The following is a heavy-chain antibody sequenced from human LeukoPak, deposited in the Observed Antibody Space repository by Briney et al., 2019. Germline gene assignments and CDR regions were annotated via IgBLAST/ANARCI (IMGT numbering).Heavy chain of an antibody. CDR3: ARGGWFDP. CDR1: GDSVSSNTTS. V-gene: IGHV6-1*01. J-gene: IGHJ5*02. CDR2: TYYRSKWYN. Sequence: SQTLSLTCAISGDSVSSNTTSWNWVRQSPSRGLEWLGRTYYRSKWYNDYAPSVKSRIRINPDTSKNQFSLQLSSVTPEATALYYCARGGWFDPWGQGSLVTVSS.